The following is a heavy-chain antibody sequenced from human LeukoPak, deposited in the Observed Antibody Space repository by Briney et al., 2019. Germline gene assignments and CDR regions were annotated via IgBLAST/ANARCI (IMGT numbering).Heavy chain of an antibody. J-gene: IGHJ6*03. D-gene: IGHD3-10*01. CDR2: INPSGGST. V-gene: IGHV1-46*01. CDR3: ARDPNLWFGISYYYMDV. Sequence: ASVKVSCKASGYTFTSYYMHWVRQAPGQGLEWMGIINPSGGSTSYAQKFQGRVTMTRDTSTSTVYMELSSLRSEDTAVYYCARDPNLWFGISYYYMDVWGKGTTVTISS. CDR1: GYTFTSYY.